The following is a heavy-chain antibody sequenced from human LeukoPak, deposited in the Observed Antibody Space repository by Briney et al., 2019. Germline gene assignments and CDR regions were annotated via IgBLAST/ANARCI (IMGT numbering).Heavy chain of an antibody. CDR1: GGSISSYY. V-gene: IGHV4-59*01. J-gene: IGHJ4*02. D-gene: IGHD6-19*01. CDR2: IYYSGST. CDR3: ARARNRYSSGYFG. Sequence: PSETLSLTCTVSGGSISSYYWSWIRQPPGKGLEWIGYIYYSGSTNYNPSLKSRVTISVDTSKNQFSLKLSSVTAADTAVYYCARARNRYSSGYFGWGQGTLVTVSS.